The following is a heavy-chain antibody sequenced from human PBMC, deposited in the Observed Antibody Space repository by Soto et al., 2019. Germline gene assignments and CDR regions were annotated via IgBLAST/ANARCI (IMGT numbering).Heavy chain of an antibody. CDR3: ARGYDILTGYYPEYYFDY. V-gene: IGHV4-59*01. D-gene: IGHD3-9*01. J-gene: IGHJ4*02. Sequence: SETLSLTCTVSGGSISSYYWSWIRQPPGKGLEWIGYIYYSGSTNYNPSLKSRVTISVETSKNQFSMKLSSVTAADTAVYYCARGYDILTGYYPEYYFDYWGQGTLVTVSS. CDR2: IYYSGST. CDR1: GGSISSYY.